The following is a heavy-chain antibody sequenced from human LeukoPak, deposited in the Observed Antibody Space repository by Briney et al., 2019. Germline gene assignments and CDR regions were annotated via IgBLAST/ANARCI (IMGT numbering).Heavy chain of an antibody. CDR1: RFTFSSYA. D-gene: IGHD3-10*01. CDR2: ISGSGGST. V-gene: IGHV3-23*01. Sequence: GGSLRLSCAASRFTFSSYAMSWVRQAPGKGLEWVSAISGSGGSTYYADSVKGRFTISRDNSKNTLYLQMNSLRAEDTAVYYCAKDLWFGELLYYFDYWGQGTLVTVSS. CDR3: AKDLWFGELLYYFDY. J-gene: IGHJ4*02.